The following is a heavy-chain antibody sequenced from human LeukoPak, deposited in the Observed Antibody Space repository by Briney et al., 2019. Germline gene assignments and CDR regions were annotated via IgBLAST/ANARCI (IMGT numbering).Heavy chain of an antibody. CDR3: AYYDSSGPDAFDI. J-gene: IGHJ3*02. CDR1: GYTFTSYY. CDR2: INPSGGST. Sequence: ASVKVSCKASGYTFTSYYMHWVRQAPGQGLEWMGIINPSGGSTSYAQKFQGRVTMTRDTSTSTVYMELSSLRSEDTAVYYCAYYDSSGPDAFDIWGQGTMVTVSS. D-gene: IGHD3-22*01. V-gene: IGHV1-46*01.